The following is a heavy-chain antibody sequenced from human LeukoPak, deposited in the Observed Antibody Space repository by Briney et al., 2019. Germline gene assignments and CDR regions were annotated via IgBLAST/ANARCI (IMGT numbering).Heavy chain of an antibody. V-gene: IGHV1-18*01. J-gene: IGHJ5*02. D-gene: IGHD1-14*01. CDR2: ISAYNGNT. CDR3: ARGGSLENNRSWSRSWFGP. Sequence: ASVKVSCKASGYTFTSYGISWVRQAPGQGLEWMGWISAYNGNTNYAQKLQGRVTMTTDTSTSTAYMELRSLRSDDTAVYYCARGGSLENNRSWSRSWFGPWGQGTLVTVSS. CDR1: GYTFTSYG.